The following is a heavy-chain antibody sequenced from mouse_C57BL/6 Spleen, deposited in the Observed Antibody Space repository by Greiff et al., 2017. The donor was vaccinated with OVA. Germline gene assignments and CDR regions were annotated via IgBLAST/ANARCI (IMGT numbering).Heavy chain of an antibody. D-gene: IGHD4-1*01. CDR2: ISSGSSTI. J-gene: IGHJ4*01. V-gene: IGHV5-17*01. Sequence: EVQRVESGGGLVKPGGSLKLSCAASGFTFSDYGMHWVRQAPEKGLEWVAYISSGSSTIYYADTVKGRFTISRDNAKNTLFLQMTSLRSEDTAMYYCARLELGQAMDYWGQGTSVTVSS. CDR1: GFTFSDYG. CDR3: ARLELGQAMDY.